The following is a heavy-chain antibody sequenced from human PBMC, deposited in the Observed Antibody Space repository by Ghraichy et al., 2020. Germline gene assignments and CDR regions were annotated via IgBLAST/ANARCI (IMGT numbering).Heavy chain of an antibody. Sequence: ALRLSCAASGFSFNTYGMVWVRQAPGKGLEWISDISSSGSYIYYADSMQGRFIVSRDNAKNSLYLQMNSLGAEDTAVYYCARIESRYLDVWGRGTTVTVSS. D-gene: IGHD1-1*01. CDR3: ARIESRYLDV. CDR1: GFSFNTYG. V-gene: IGHV3-21*01. CDR2: ISSSGSYI. J-gene: IGHJ6*02.